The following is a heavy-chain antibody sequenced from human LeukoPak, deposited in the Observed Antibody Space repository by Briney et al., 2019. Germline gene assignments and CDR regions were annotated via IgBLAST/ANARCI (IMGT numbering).Heavy chain of an antibody. Sequence: ASVKVSCKASGYTFTGYYMHWVRQAPGQGLEWMGWINPNSGGTNYAQKFQGRVTMTRDTSISTAYMELSRLRSDDTAVYYCAKDSISHIVMLVAAGVNWFDTWGQGTLVTVSS. CDR2: INPNSGGT. CDR3: AKDSISHIVMLVAAGVNWFDT. J-gene: IGHJ5*02. V-gene: IGHV1-2*02. CDR1: GYTFTGYY. D-gene: IGHD2-15*01.